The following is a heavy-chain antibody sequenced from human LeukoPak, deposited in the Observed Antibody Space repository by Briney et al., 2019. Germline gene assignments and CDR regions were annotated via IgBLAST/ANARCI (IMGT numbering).Heavy chain of an antibody. CDR1: GFTFSSYW. J-gene: IGHJ6*03. CDR3: ARNPGMAASRGYFYYMDV. Sequence: QTGGSLRLSCAASGFTFSSYWMSWVRQAPGKGLEWVANINDDGSQKYFVDSVKGRFTLSRDNGKNSLFLQMNNLRAEDTAVYYCARNPGMAASRGYFYYMDVWGKGTTVTVSS. V-gene: IGHV3-7*01. CDR2: INDDGSQK. D-gene: IGHD6-6*01.